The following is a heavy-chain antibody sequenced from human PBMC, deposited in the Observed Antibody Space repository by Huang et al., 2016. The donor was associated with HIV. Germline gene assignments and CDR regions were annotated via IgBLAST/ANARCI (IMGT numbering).Heavy chain of an antibody. CDR1: GFDFSSDA. Sequence: QVQLGESGGGVVQPEKSLRLSCAASGFDFSSDAMYWVRQAPGKVAQWVAVISNDGNNMYYSDSVKGRFISSRDNSKNTLYLQMNSLRGEDTAIYYCARGGILGTSWYRPFDYWGQGTLVTVSS. CDR2: ISNDGNNM. CDR3: ARGGILGTSWYRPFDY. J-gene: IGHJ4*02. V-gene: IGHV3-30-3*01. D-gene: IGHD6-13*01.